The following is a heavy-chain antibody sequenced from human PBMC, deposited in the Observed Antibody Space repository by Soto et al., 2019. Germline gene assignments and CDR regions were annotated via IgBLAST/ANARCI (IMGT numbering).Heavy chain of an antibody. D-gene: IGHD3-22*01. Sequence: ASVKVSCKASGYAFSFGFSWVRQAPGQGLEWMGWISASDGSTNYAQKLQGRVTMTTDTSTSTAYMELRSLRSDDTAVYYCARDTYYYDSSGYLDYWGQGTLVTVSS. CDR1: GYAFSFG. V-gene: IGHV1-18*01. CDR2: ISASDGST. J-gene: IGHJ4*02. CDR3: ARDTYYYDSSGYLDY.